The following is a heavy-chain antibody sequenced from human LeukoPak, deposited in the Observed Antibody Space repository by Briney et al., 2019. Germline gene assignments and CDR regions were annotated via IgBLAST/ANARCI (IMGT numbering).Heavy chain of an antibody. CDR1: GYTFTSYD. V-gene: IGHV1-8*01. CDR3: TRAFSSGYDSYDAFDL. Sequence: GASVKVSCKASGYTFTSYDINWVRQATGQGLEWMGWMNPNSGNTGYAHKFQGRATMTRNTSITTAYLELNSLRADDTAVYFCTRAFSSGYDSYDAFDLWGQGTMLTVSS. CDR2: MNPNSGNT. D-gene: IGHD5-12*01. J-gene: IGHJ3*01.